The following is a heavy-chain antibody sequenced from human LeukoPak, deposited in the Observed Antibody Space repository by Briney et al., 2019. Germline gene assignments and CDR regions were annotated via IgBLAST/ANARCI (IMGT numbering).Heavy chain of an antibody. D-gene: IGHD2-2*01. CDR3: AKKSAMGWFDP. Sequence: GGSLRLSCAASGFTFSNYGMSWVRQAPGKGLEWVSGISGSGGSTYYADSVKGRFTISRDNSKNTLYLQMNSLRAEDTAVYYCAKKSAMGWFDPWGQGTVVTVSS. J-gene: IGHJ5*02. CDR2: ISGSGGST. V-gene: IGHV3-23*01. CDR1: GFTFSNYG.